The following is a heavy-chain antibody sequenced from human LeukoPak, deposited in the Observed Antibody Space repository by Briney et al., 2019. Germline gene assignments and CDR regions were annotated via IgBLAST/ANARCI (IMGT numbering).Heavy chain of an antibody. CDR2: IYPRDSDT. CDR3: ARLLAAPYYINF. Sequence: GESLKIPCKGSGYKFTNYWIAWVRQMPGQGLEWLGIIYPRDSDTRYSPSFHGQVSISVDTSIDTAYLQWSSVKASDTAMYYCARLLAAPYYINFWGQGTLVTVSS. D-gene: IGHD6-25*01. CDR1: GYKFTNYW. J-gene: IGHJ4*02. V-gene: IGHV5-51*01.